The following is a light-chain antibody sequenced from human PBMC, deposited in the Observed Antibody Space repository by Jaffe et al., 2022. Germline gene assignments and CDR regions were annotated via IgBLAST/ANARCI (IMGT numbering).Light chain of an antibody. V-gene: IGKV3-15*01. Sequence: EIVMTQSPATLSVSPGERATLSCRASQNISSNLAWYQQKRGQAPRLLIYGASTRATGIPARFSGSGSGTEFTLTISSLQSEDFAVYYCQQYNNWPPYTFGQGTKLEIK. CDR3: QQYNNWPPYT. J-gene: IGKJ2*01. CDR2: GAS. CDR1: QNISSN.